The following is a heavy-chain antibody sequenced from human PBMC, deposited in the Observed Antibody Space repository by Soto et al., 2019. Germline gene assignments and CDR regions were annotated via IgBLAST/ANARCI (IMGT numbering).Heavy chain of an antibody. V-gene: IGHV1-18*04. CDR2: ISGYNSDT. J-gene: IGHJ4*02. CDR1: GYTFTSYG. CDR3: ARAPQTVAGAGIWY. Sequence: QVQLVQSGAEVKKPGASVKVSCKASGYTFTSYGISWVRQAPGQGLEWMGWISGYNSDTNYAQKLQGRVTMTTDTSTSTAYMELRNLRSDDTAVYYCARAPQTVAGAGIWYWGQGTLVTVSS. D-gene: IGHD6-13*01.